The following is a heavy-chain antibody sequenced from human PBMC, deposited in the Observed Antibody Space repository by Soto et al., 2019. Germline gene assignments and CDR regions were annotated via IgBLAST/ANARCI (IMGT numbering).Heavy chain of an antibody. V-gene: IGHV1-69*08. D-gene: IGHD3-16*01. J-gene: IGHJ6*02. Sequence: QVQLVQSGAEVKKPGSSVRVSCKASGTIFSSYTISWVRQAPGQGLEWMGRIIPILGETNSAQKFQGRVTLTAFKSTTTAYMELNSLRLEDTAVYYCARGLGGRMDDWGQGTTVSVSS. CDR1: GTIFSSYT. CDR3: ARGLGGRMDD. CDR2: IIPILGET.